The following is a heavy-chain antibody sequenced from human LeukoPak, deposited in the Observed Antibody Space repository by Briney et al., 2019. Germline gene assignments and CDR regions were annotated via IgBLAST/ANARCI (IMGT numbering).Heavy chain of an antibody. CDR1: GGSISNYY. CDR2: IYTSGST. J-gene: IGHJ4*02. D-gene: IGHD5-24*01. V-gene: IGHV4-4*07. CDR3: AGGWLPDKNDF. Sequence: SETLSLTCTVSGGSISNYYWSWIRQPAGKGLEWIGRIYTSGSTNYKSSLKSRVTMSVDTSKNQFSLKLSSVAAADTAVYYCAGGWLPDKNDFWGQGTLVTVSA.